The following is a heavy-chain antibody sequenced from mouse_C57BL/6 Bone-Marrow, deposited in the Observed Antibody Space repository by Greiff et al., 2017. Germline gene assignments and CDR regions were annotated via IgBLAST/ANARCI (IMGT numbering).Heavy chain of an antibody. D-gene: IGHD2-4*01. Sequence: QVQLQQPGAELVMPGASVKLSCKASGYTFTSYWMHWVKQRPGQGLEWIGEIDPSDSFTNYNQQFKGKYTLTVDKSSSTAYMQLSSLTSEDSAVYDGARERILGLRREGGFDYWGQGTTLSVSS. CDR3: ARERILGLRREGGFDY. CDR1: GYTFTSYW. J-gene: IGHJ2*01. CDR2: IDPSDSFT. V-gene: IGHV1-69*01.